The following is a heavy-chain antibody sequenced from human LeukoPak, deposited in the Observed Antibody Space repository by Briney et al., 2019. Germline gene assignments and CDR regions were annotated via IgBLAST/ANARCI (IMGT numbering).Heavy chain of an antibody. Sequence: GASVKVSCKASGYTFTSYDINWVRQATGQGLEWMGWMNPNSGNTGYAQKFQGRVTITRNTSISTAYMELSSLRSEDTAVYYCASCVSPNSYAFDIWGQGTMVTVSS. D-gene: IGHD2-21*01. CDR2: MNPNSGNT. V-gene: IGHV1-8*03. CDR3: ASCVSPNSYAFDI. CDR1: GYTFTSYD. J-gene: IGHJ3*02.